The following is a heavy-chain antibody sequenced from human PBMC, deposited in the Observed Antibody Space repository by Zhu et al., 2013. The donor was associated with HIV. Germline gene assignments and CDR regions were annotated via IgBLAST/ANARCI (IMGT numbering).Heavy chain of an antibody. CDR1: GFTFSSYS. CDR2: ISSSSSTI. CDR3: AYDSSGYYFRTDY. Sequence: EVQLVESGGGSVQPGGSLRLSCAASGFTFSSYSMNWVRQAPGKGLEWVSYISSSSSTIYYADSVKGRFTISRDNAKNSLYLQMNSLRAEDTAVYYCAYDSSGYYFRTDYWGQGTLVTVSS. V-gene: IGHV3-48*04. D-gene: IGHD3-22*01. J-gene: IGHJ4*02.